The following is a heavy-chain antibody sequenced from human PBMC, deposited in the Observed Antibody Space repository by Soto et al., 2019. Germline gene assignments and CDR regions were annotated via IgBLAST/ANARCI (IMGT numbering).Heavy chain of an antibody. V-gene: IGHV3-48*01. J-gene: IGHJ3*02. CDR3: ARAFHDYGDYYAFHI. Sequence: GGSLRLSCAASGFTFSSYSMNWVRQAPGKGLEWVSYISSSSSTIYYADSVKGRFTISRDNAKNSLYLQMNSLRAEDTAVYYCARAFHDYGDYYAFHIWGQGTMVTVSS. CDR1: GFTFSSYS. D-gene: IGHD4-17*01. CDR2: ISSSSSTI.